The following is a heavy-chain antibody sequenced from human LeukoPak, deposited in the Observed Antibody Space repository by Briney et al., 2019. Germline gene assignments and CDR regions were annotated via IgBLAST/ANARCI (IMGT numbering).Heavy chain of an antibody. V-gene: IGHV3-23*01. CDR1: GFTFRNYV. J-gene: IGHJ4*02. D-gene: IGHD1-26*01. CDR2: ITGDGGGT. CDR3: AKETSSGNFVTIDC. Sequence: GGSLRLSCAASGFTFRNYVMSWVRQVPGKGLEWVSAITGDGGGTNHADSVKGRFPISRDNSRNTLYLQMNSLRAEDTAVYYCAKETSSGNFVTIDCWGQGTLVTVSS.